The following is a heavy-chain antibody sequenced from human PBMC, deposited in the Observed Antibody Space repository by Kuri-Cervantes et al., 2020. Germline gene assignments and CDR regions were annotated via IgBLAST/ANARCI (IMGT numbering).Heavy chain of an antibody. D-gene: IGHD4-17*01. CDR3: ARSGHDYGDFLDAFGV. CDR2: IYYSGST. J-gene: IGHJ3*01. Sequence: SETLSLTCTVSGGSIRSSSYYWGWIRQPPGKGLEWIGSIYYSGSTYYNPSLKSRVTISVDTSKNQFSLKLNSVTAADTAVYYCARSGHDYGDFLDAFGVWGQGTMVTVSS. V-gene: IGHV4-39*01. CDR1: GGSIRSSSYY.